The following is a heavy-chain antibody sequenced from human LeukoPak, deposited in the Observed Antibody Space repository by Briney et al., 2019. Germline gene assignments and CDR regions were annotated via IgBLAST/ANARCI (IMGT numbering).Heavy chain of an antibody. J-gene: IGHJ4*02. D-gene: IGHD6-19*01. CDR2: IYSGGRM. V-gene: IGHV3-53*04. Sequence: GGSLRLSCAASGFTVSHNYMSWVRQAPGKRLEWVSIIYSGGRMSYADSVKGRFTIPRHISKNTLFLQMNSLRAEDTAVYYCARSSSAWYYYFDSWGQGTLVTVSS. CDR1: GFTVSHNY. CDR3: ARSSSAWYYYFDS.